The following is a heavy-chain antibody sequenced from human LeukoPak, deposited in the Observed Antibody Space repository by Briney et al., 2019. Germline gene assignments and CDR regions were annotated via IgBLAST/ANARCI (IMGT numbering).Heavy chain of an antibody. D-gene: IGHD1-1*01. CDR2: IIPIFGTA. Sequence: SVKVSCKASGGTFSSYAISWVRQAPAQGLEWMGGIIPIFGTANYARKFQGRVTITADESTTTAYMELSGLRSEDTGVYYCSKLLAYYYYMDVWGKGTTVTVSS. CDR3: SKLLAYYYYMDV. V-gene: IGHV1-69*01. CDR1: GGTFSSYA. J-gene: IGHJ6*03.